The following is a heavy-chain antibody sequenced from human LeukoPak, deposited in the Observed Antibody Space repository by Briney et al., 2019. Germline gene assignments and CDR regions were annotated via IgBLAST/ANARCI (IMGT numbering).Heavy chain of an antibody. V-gene: IGHV3-23*01. CDR2: ISGSGGST. J-gene: IGHJ4*02. CDR1: GFTFSSYA. D-gene: IGHD6-13*01. Sequence: PGGSLRLSCAASGFTFSSYAMSWVRQAPGKGLEWVSAISGSGGSTYYAESVKGRFTISRNNSKNTLYLQMNSLRAGDTAVYYCAKCPYSSSWYYSDYWGQGTLVTVSS. CDR3: AKCPYSSSWYYSDY.